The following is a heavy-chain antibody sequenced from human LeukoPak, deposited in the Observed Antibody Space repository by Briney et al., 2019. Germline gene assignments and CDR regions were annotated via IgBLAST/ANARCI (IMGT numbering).Heavy chain of an antibody. CDR3: ARAGLGASEYFQH. Sequence: SETLSLTCTVSGGSISSYYWSWIRQPPGKGLEWIGYIYYSGSTNYNPSLKSRVTISVDTSKNQFSLKLSSVTAADTAVYYCARAGLGASEYFQHWGQGTLGTVSS. D-gene: IGHD2-21*01. CDR1: GGSISSYY. V-gene: IGHV4-59*08. J-gene: IGHJ1*01. CDR2: IYYSGST.